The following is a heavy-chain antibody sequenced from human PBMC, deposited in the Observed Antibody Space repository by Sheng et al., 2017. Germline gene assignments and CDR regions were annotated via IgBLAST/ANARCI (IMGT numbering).Heavy chain of an antibody. CDR1: GYILTSYG. J-gene: IGHJ5*02. D-gene: IGHD5-18*01. CDR2: SSAYNGDT. V-gene: IGHV1-18*01. CDR3: AIKRGHTSGLEEWLDP. Sequence: QVQLPQSGAEVKKPGASVKVSCKAAGYILTSYGIDWVRQAPGQGLEWMGWSSAYNGDTNYAQKFQARLTLTTDTSTSTAYMELRGLRSDDTAIYYCAIKRGHTSGLEEWLDPWGRGNPYGHRLL.